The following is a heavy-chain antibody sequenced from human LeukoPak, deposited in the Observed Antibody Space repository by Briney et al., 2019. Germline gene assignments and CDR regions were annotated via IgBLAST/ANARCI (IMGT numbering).Heavy chain of an antibody. Sequence: PGGSLRLSCAASGFTFSSYAMSWVRQAPGKGLEGVSAISGSGGSTYYADSVKGRFTISRDNSKNTLYLQMNSLRAEDTAVYYCAKFSVGTSCYDYWGQGTLVTVSS. D-gene: IGHD2-2*01. CDR3: AKFSVGTSCYDY. J-gene: IGHJ4*02. V-gene: IGHV3-23*01. CDR2: ISGSGGST. CDR1: GFTFSSYA.